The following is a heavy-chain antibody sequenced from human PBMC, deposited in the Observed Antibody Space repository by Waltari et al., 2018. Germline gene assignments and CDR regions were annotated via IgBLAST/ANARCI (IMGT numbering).Heavy chain of an antibody. D-gene: IGHD4-4*01. CDR2: IYSGGST. CDR1: GFTVRSNY. V-gene: IGHV3-53*01. Sequence: EVQLVESGGGLIQPGGSLRLSCPASGFTVRSNYMSWVRQDPGKGLEWVSVIYSGGSTYYADSVKGRFTISRDNSKNTLYLQMNSLRAEDTAVYYCARDCRSNNAFDIWGQGTMVTVSS. CDR3: ARDCRSNNAFDI. J-gene: IGHJ3*02.